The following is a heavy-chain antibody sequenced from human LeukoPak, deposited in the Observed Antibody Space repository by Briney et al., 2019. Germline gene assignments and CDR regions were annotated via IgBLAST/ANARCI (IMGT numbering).Heavy chain of an antibody. CDR3: VRDWVIDV. CDR2: ISGYNGNT. D-gene: IGHD2-21*01. J-gene: IGHJ4*02. V-gene: IGHV1-18*01. Sequence: GSSGKASCKASDYTFTNSGVSWVRQAPGQRLEWMGWISGYNGNTNYPKKFQGRVTMTADKSTNTVYMELRSLTSDDPGVYYCVRDWVIDVWGEGTLITVSS. CDR1: DYTFTNSG.